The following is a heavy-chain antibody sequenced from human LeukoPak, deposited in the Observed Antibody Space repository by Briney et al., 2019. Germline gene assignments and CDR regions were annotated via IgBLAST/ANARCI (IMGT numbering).Heavy chain of an antibody. J-gene: IGHJ4*02. CDR1: GFTLSMSG. CDR2: ISYDGSNK. D-gene: IGHD3-16*01. Sequence: PGRSLRLSCAASGFTLSMSGVQWARQAPGKGLEWVAVISYDGSNKYYADSVKGRFTISRDNSKNTLYLQMNSLRAEDTAVYYCAKYNNVLPGLWGQGTQVTVSS. V-gene: IGHV3-30*18. CDR3: AKYNNVLPGL.